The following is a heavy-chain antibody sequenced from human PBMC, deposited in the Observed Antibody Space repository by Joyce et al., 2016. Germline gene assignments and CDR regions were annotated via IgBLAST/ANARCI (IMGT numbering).Heavy chain of an antibody. V-gene: IGHV3-53*04. Sequence: EVQLVESGGGLVQPGGSLRLSGAASGFSVSSNDMSWVRQAPGKGLGWVSVIYSGGTTYSADSGKGLFTISRHNSKNTLYLQMSSLRAEDTAVYYCARGGYSYGYGDAFDIWGQGTMVTVSS. CDR2: IYSGGTT. CDR3: ARGGYSYGYGDAFDI. J-gene: IGHJ3*02. CDR1: GFSVSSND. D-gene: IGHD5-18*01.